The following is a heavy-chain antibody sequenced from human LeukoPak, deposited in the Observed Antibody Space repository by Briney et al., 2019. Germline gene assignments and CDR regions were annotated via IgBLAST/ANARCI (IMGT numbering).Heavy chain of an antibody. Sequence: GGSLRLSCAASGFTFSSYSMNWVRQAPGKGLEWVSSISSSSSYIYYADSVKGRFTISRDNAKNSLYLQMNSLRAEDTAVYYCAKDLSGVTGDAFDIWGQGTMVTVSS. D-gene: IGHD1-14*01. CDR1: GFTFSSYS. CDR3: AKDLSGVTGDAFDI. J-gene: IGHJ3*02. CDR2: ISSSSSYI. V-gene: IGHV3-21*01.